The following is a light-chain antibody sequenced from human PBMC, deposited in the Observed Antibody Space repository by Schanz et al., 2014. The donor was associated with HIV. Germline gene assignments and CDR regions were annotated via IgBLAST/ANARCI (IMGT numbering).Light chain of an antibody. J-gene: IGKJ5*01. Sequence: DVQMTQSPSSLSASIGDRVIITCRASQSVKTFVNWYQHKPGKAPRLLIYAASTLQTGVPSRFSGSGSGTEFMLIISSLQPEDFATYFCQQTYNLPPITFGQGTRLDIK. CDR3: QQTYNLPPIT. CDR1: QSVKTF. V-gene: IGKV1-39*01. CDR2: AAS.